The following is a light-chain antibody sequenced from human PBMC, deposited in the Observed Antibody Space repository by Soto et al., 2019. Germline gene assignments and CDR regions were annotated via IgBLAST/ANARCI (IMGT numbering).Light chain of an antibody. Sequence: EIGLTQSPDTLSLSPGERATLSCRASHKITAYSLAWYQQKPGQAPRLLVYGASTRATGIPARFSGSGSGTEFTLTISSLQSEDFAVYYCQQYNDWPRTFGQGTKVDIK. V-gene: IGKV3-15*01. CDR1: HKITAY. CDR2: GAS. CDR3: QQYNDWPRT. J-gene: IGKJ1*01.